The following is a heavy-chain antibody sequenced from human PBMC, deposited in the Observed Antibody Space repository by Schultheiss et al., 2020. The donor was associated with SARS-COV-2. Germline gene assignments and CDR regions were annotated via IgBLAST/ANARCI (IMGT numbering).Heavy chain of an antibody. CDR1: GGSISSGGYS. CDR3: ARGRVAAAGSSGVNP. Sequence: SETLSLTCAVSGGSISSGGYSWSWIRQPPGKGLEWIGEIYHSGSTNYNPSLKSRVTISVDMSKNQFSLKLSSVTAADTAVYYCARGRVAAAGSSGVNPWGQGTLVTVSS. V-gene: IGHV4-30-2*01. J-gene: IGHJ5*02. D-gene: IGHD6-13*01. CDR2: IYHSGST.